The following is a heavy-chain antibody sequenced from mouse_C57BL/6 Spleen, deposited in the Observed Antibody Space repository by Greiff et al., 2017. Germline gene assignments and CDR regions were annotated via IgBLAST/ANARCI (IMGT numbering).Heavy chain of an antibody. CDR1: GYTFTSYW. D-gene: IGHD2-5*01. V-gene: IGHV1-53*01. CDR2: INPSNGGT. J-gene: IGHJ2*01. CDR3: ARRVLYSKGVYCDY. Sequence: QVQLQQPGTELVKPGASVKLSCKASGYTFTSYWMNWVKQRPGKGLEWIGNINPSNGGTNYNEKFKSKATLHVAKSSSTSYMQLSSLTSEDSAVYYCARRVLYSKGVYCDYWGQGTTLTVSS.